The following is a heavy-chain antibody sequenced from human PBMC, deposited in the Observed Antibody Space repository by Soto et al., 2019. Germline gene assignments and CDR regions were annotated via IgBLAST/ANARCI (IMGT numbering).Heavy chain of an antibody. CDR3: ARGNQSHDILNGYYPYYFDY. Sequence: TLSLTCTVSGGSISSYYWSWIRQPPGKGLEWIGYIYYSGSTNYNPSLKSRVTISVDTSKNQFSLKLSSVTAADTAVYYCARGNQSHDILNGYYPYYFDYWGQGTLATVSS. D-gene: IGHD3-9*01. CDR1: GGSISSYY. J-gene: IGHJ4*02. V-gene: IGHV4-59*01. CDR2: IYYSGST.